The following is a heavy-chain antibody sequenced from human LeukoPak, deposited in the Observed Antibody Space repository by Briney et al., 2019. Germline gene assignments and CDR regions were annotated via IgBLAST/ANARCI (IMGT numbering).Heavy chain of an antibody. V-gene: IGHV3-23*01. CDR3: AKGRADTWELLGGAYFDC. CDR2: ISGSGGSK. D-gene: IGHD1-26*01. CDR1: GFTFSSYA. Sequence: PGGSLRLSCAASGFTFSSYAMSWVRQAPGKGLEWVSAISGSGGSKYYADSVKGRFTISRDNSKNTLYLQMNSLRAEDTAVYYCAKGRADTWELLGGAYFDCWGQGTLVTVSS. J-gene: IGHJ4*02.